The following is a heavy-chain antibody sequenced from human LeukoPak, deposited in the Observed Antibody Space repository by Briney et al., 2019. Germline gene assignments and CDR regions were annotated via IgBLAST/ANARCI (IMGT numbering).Heavy chain of an antibody. V-gene: IGHV4-59*08. Sequence: SETLSLTCTVSGASIGSYYWSWIRQPPGKGLEWIGYISQNGYTKYTPSLKSRVTISRDTSEDQFSLVLSSVTAADTAVYYCTRHDVVAVIGHGMAVWGQGTTVTVSS. CDR1: GASIGSYY. CDR3: TRHDVVAVIGHGMAV. J-gene: IGHJ6*02. D-gene: IGHD2-15*01. CDR2: ISQNGYT.